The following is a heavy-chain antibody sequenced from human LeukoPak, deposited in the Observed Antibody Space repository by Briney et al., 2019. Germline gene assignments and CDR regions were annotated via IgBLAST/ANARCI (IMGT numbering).Heavy chain of an antibody. CDR2: ISYDGSIK. J-gene: IGHJ4*02. V-gene: IGHV3-30*04. CDR1: GFTFSSYA. CDR3: ARGYCSTISCHLDY. Sequence: PGGSLRLSCAASGFTFSSYAVHGVRQAPGRGLEGVAVISYDGSIKFYADSVKGRFTISRDNSKNTLYLQMNSLRAEDTAVYYCARGYCSTISCHLDYWGQGTLVTVSS. D-gene: IGHD2-2*01.